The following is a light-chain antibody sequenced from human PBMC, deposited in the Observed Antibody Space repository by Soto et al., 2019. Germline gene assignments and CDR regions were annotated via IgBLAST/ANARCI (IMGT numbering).Light chain of an antibody. CDR3: QQYYTRPRT. CDR1: QSVLYKSSNKNY. J-gene: IGKJ1*01. Sequence: DIVMTQSPDSLAVSLGGRATINCKSSQSVLYKSSNKNYIAWYQQKPGQPPKLLIYWASTRESGVPDRFSGSGSGTDFTLTISSLQAEDVAVYYCQQYYTRPRTFGQGTKVEIK. V-gene: IGKV4-1*01. CDR2: WAS.